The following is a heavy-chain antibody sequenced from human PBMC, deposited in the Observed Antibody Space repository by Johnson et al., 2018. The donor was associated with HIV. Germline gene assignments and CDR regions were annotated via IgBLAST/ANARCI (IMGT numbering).Heavy chain of an antibody. J-gene: IGHJ3*02. CDR1: GFTFDDYG. Sequence: VQLVESGGGVVRPEGSLRLSCAASGFTFDDYGMSWVRQAPGKGLEWVSGIDWNGGNSGYADSVKGRFTISRDNAKNSLYLQMNRLRAEETAVYYCARALAAAGTSAFDIWGQGTMVTVSS. CDR2: IDWNGGNS. CDR3: ARALAAAGTSAFDI. D-gene: IGHD6-13*01. V-gene: IGHV3-20*04.